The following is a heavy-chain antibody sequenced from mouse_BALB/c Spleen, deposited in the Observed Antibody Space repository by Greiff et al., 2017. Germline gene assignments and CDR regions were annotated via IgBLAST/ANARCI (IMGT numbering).Heavy chain of an antibody. V-gene: IGHV5-12-2*01. Sequence: EVKLMESGGGLVKPGGSLKLSCAASGFTFSSYTMSWVRQTPEKRLEWVAYISNGGGSTYYPDTVKGRFTISRDNAKNTLYLQMSSLKSEDTAMYYCASPMDYWGQGTSVTVSS. CDR1: GFTFSSYT. J-gene: IGHJ4*01. CDR3: ASPMDY. CDR2: ISNGGGST.